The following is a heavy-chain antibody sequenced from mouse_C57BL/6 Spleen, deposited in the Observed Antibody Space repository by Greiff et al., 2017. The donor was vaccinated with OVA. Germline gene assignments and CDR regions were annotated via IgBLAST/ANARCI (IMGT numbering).Heavy chain of an antibody. V-gene: IGHV3-6*01. J-gene: IGHJ3*01. CDR2: KSYDGSN. CDR1: GYSITSGYY. Sequence: ESGPGLVKPSQSLSLTCSVTGYSITSGYYWNWIRQFPGNKLEWMGYKSYDGSNKYNPSLKNRISITPDTSKNQVFLKLNSLTTEDTATYYCASYYEYTWFAYWGQGTLVTVSA. CDR3: ASYYEYTWFAY. D-gene: IGHD2-4*01.